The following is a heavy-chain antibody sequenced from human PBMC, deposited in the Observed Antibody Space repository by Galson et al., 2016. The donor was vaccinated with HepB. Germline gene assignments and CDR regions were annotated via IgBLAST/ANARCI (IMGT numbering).Heavy chain of an antibody. Sequence: SLRLSCAASGFTFSSYAMNWVRQAPGKGLEWVSAISGSGGSTYYADSVKGRFNISRDNSKNTLYLQMNSLRAEDTAVYYCASPRNYDILTGYSPPRYWGQVTLVTVSS. CDR3: ASPRNYDILTGYSPPRY. CDR2: ISGSGGST. V-gene: IGHV3-23*01. D-gene: IGHD3-9*01. CDR1: GFTFSSYA. J-gene: IGHJ4*02.